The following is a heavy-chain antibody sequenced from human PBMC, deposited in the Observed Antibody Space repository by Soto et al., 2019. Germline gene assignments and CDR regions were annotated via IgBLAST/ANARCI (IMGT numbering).Heavy chain of an antibody. CDR3: VKGVYSSGSDFFDY. CDR2: ISGTGDKS. D-gene: IGHD6-13*01. Sequence: PGGSLRLSCAASGFTFTKSAMSWVRQAPGKGLEWVSTISGTGDKSFYADSVKGRFTIPRDSSKSTLSLQMNSLRDDDTAVYYCVKGVYSSGSDFFDYWGQGTPVTVS. J-gene: IGHJ4*02. CDR1: GFTFTKSA. V-gene: IGHV3-23*01.